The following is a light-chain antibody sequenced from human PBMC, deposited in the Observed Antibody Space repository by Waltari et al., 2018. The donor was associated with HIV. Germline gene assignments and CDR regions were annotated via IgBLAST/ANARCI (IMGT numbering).Light chain of an antibody. V-gene: IGLV1-44*01. CDR2: GNY. Sequence: QSVVTQPPSVSGTPGQTVTISCSGSTSTIGITTVNWYQHLPETAPKRLIYGNYQRPSGVPDRFSASKSGTSASLAISGLQSEDEADYYCASWDASLNGWVFGGGTKLTVL. J-gene: IGLJ3*02. CDR1: TSTIGITT. CDR3: ASWDASLNGWV.